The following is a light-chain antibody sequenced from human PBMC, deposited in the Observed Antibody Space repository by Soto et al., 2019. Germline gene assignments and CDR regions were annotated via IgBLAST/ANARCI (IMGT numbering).Light chain of an antibody. CDR2: KAS. Sequence: DIQMTQSPSTLSASVGDRVIITCRASQSISTWLAWHQQKPGKAPKLLISKASSLESGVPSRFSGSGSGTEFTLTINSLQPDDFATYYCQQYSVYWTFGQGTKVDI. V-gene: IGKV1-5*03. CDR3: QQYSVYWT. J-gene: IGKJ1*01. CDR1: QSISTW.